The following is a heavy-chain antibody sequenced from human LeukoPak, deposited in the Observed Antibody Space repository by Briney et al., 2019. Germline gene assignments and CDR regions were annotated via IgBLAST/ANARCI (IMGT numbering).Heavy chain of an antibody. CDR3: ARDSGGYNGHGDNWFDP. CDR1: GFTFSSYG. V-gene: IGHV3-33*01. D-gene: IGHD5-24*01. CDR2: IWYDGSNK. Sequence: PGRSLRLSCAASGFTFSSYGLHWVRQAPGKGLEWVAVIWYDGSNKYYADSVKGRFTISRDNSKNTLYLQMNSLRAEDTAVYYCARDSGGYNGHGDNWFDPWGQGTLVTVSS. J-gene: IGHJ5*02.